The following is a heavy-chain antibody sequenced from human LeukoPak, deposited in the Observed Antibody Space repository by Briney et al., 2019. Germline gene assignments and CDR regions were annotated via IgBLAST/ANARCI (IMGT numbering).Heavy chain of an antibody. CDR1: GFTFSSYG. V-gene: IGHV3-30*03. CDR2: ISYDGSNK. D-gene: IGHD3-3*01. CDR3: ARDQSDFWSIGYYYMDV. J-gene: IGHJ6*03. Sequence: PGGSLRLSCAASGFTFSSYGMHWVCQAPGKGLEWVAVISYDGSNKYYADSVKGRFTISRDNAKNSLYLQMNSLRAEDTAVYYCARDQSDFWSIGYYYMDVWGKGTTVTVSS.